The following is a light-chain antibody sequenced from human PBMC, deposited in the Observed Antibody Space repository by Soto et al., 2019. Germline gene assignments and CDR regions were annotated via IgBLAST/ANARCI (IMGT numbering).Light chain of an antibody. CDR1: QIISTY. CDR2: AAS. Sequence: DIQMSQSPSSLSASVGNRVNLTCRASQIISTYLNWYQQRAGLAHRLLIYAASSLQSGVPPRFSGSGSGTDFTLTISSLQPEDFATYFCKQTYSAPPTFGQGTKVDIK. J-gene: IGKJ1*01. V-gene: IGKV1-39*01. CDR3: KQTYSAPPT.